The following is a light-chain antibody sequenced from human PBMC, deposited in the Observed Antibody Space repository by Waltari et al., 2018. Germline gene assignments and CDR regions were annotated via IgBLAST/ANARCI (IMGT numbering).Light chain of an antibody. CDR1: QSVLYSSNNKNY. CDR2: WAS. J-gene: IGKJ4*01. V-gene: IGKV4-1*01. CDR3: QQYYSTPPT. Sequence: DIVMTQSPDSLAVSLGERATINCKSSQSVLYSSNNKNYLAWYQQKPGQPPKLLIYWASTRESGVPDRFSGSGFGTDFTLTISSLQAEDVAVYYCQQYYSTPPTFGGGIKVEIK.